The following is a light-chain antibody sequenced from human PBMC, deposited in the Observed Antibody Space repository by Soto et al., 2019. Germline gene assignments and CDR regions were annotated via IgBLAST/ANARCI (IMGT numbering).Light chain of an antibody. Sequence: EIVLTQSPGTLSLSPGERATLSRRASQSVSSSYLAWYQQKPGQAPRLLIYGASSRATGIPDRFSGSGSGTDLILIISRLEPEDFAVYYCQQYGSSPGTFGQGTKVEIK. J-gene: IGKJ1*01. CDR1: QSVSSSY. CDR3: QQYGSSPGT. V-gene: IGKV3-20*01. CDR2: GAS.